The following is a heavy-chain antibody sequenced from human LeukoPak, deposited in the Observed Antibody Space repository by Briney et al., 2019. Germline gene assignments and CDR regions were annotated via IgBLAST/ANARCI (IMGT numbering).Heavy chain of an antibody. Sequence: ASVTVSFTTSGYTFTSYFLHWVRQAPGQGLEWMGIINPSGGSTTYAQKFQGRVTMTRDTSTNTVYMELRNLRSEDTAAYFCARDADWQYAFDVWGQGTMVSVSS. CDR2: INPSGGST. CDR3: ARDADWQYAFDV. V-gene: IGHV1-46*01. D-gene: IGHD3-9*01. J-gene: IGHJ3*01. CDR1: GYTFTSYF.